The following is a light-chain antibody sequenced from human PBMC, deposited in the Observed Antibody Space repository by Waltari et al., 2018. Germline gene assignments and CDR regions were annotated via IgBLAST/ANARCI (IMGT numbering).Light chain of an antibody. J-gene: IGKJ1*01. CDR3: MQSLQTLRT. CDR2: WGS. V-gene: IGKV2-28*01. Sequence: DIVVTQSPLSLPVTPGEPPSISCRSSQSLLHRNGNNYLDCYLQKPGQSPQLLIYWGSNRASGVPGRFSGSGSGTGFTLRVTRVEAEDVGVYYCMQSLQTLRTFGPGTKVEI. CDR1: QSLLHRNGNNY.